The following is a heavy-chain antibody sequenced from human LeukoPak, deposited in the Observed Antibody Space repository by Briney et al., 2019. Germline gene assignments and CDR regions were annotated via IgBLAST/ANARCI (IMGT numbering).Heavy chain of an antibody. D-gene: IGHD3-22*01. CDR3: AKDLGDSSGYYINWFDP. CDR1: GFTVSSNY. CDR2: IYVDGST. J-gene: IGHJ5*02. V-gene: IGHV3-53*01. Sequence: GGSLRLSCAASGFTVSSNYMNWVRQAPGKGLEWVSGIYVDGSTYYADSVKGRFTISRDNSRNTLYLQMNSLRAEDTAVYYCAKDLGDSSGYYINWFDPWGQGTLVTVSS.